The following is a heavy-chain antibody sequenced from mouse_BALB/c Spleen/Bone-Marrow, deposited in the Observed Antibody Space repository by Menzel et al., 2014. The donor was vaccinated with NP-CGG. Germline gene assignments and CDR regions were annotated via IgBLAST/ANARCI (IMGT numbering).Heavy chain of an antibody. CDR3: SRLGYYGGFAY. CDR1: GFDFSRYW. D-gene: IGHD2-3*01. Sequence: EVKLVESGGGLAQPGGSLKVSCAASGFDFSRYWMSWVRQAPGKGLEWIGEINPDSRTINYTPSLKDKFIISRDNAKNTLYLQMNKVRSEDTALYYCSRLGYYGGFAYWGQGTLVTVSA. CDR2: INPDSRTI. V-gene: IGHV4-1*02. J-gene: IGHJ3*01.